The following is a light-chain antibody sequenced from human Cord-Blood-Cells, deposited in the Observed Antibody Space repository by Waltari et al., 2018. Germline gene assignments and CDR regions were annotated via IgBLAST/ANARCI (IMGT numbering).Light chain of an antibody. J-gene: IGKJ1*01. V-gene: IGKV1-39*01. CDR1: QSIISY. CDR3: QQSYSTPRT. Sequence: DIQMTQSPSSLSASVGDRVPITCRASQSIISYLNWYQQKPGKAPKLLIYAASSLQSGVPARCSGSGSRTDFTLTISSLQPEDFATYYCQQSYSTPRTFGQGTKVEIK. CDR2: AAS.